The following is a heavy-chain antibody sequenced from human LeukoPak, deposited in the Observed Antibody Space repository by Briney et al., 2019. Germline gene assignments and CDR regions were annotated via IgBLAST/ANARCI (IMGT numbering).Heavy chain of an antibody. J-gene: IGHJ4*02. V-gene: IGHV3-48*04. CDR2: ISSSSSTI. CDR1: GFTFSSYS. CDR3: ARDRIWFGESPTHY. D-gene: IGHD3-10*01. Sequence: GSLRLSCAASGFTFSSYSMNWVRQAPGKGLEWVSYISSSSSTIYYADSVKGRFTISRDNAKNSLYLQMNSLRAEDTAVYYCARDRIWFGESPTHYWGQGTLVTVSS.